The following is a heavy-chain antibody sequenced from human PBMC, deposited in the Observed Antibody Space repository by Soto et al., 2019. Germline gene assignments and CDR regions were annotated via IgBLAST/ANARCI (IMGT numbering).Heavy chain of an antibody. CDR2: IYPGDSDT. J-gene: IGHJ3*02. Sequence: PGESLKISCKGSGYSFTSYWIGWVRQMPGKGLEWMGIIYPGDSDTRYSPSFQGQVTISADKSISTAYLQWSSLKASDTAMYYCARQDIVVVDFVAFDIWGQGTMVTVSS. D-gene: IGHD2-15*01. CDR1: GYSFTSYW. V-gene: IGHV5-51*01. CDR3: ARQDIVVVDFVAFDI.